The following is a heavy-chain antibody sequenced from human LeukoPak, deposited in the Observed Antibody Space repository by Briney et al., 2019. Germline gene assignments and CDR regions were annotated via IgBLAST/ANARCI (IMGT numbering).Heavy chain of an antibody. CDR3: ARDNYDYVWGKYPPYYFDY. V-gene: IGHV6-1*01. CDR2: TYYRSKWYN. D-gene: IGHD3-16*01. CDR1: GDSVSSNSAA. Sequence: SQTLSLTCAISGDSVSSNSAAWNWIRQSPSRGLEWLGRTYYRSKWYNDYAVSVKSRITINPDTSKNQFSLQLNSVTPEDTAVYYCARDNYDYVWGKYPPYYFDYWGQGTLVTVSS. J-gene: IGHJ4*02.